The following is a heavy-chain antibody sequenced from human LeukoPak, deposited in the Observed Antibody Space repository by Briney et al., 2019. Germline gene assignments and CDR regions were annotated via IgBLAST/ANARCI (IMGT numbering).Heavy chain of an antibody. Sequence: GGSLRLSCAASGFIFSNYEINWVRQAPGKGLEWISYISRSGTTIYYADSVKGRFTVSGDNANNSLYLQIYSPRAEDTAVYYCARGVGLGIFDYWGHGALVTVSS. CDR2: ISRSGTTI. D-gene: IGHD7-27*01. J-gene: IGHJ4*01. CDR1: GFIFSNYE. CDR3: ARGVGLGIFDY. V-gene: IGHV3-48*03.